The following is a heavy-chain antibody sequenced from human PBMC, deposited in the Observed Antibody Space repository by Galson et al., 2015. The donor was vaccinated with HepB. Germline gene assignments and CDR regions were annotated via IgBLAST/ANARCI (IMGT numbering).Heavy chain of an antibody. CDR3: TTDSSLGRQWLAGAFDI. Sequence: SLRLSCAASGFTFSNAWMSWVRQAPGKGLEWVGRIKSKTDGGTTDYAAPVKGRFTISRDDSKNTLYLQMNSLKTEDTAVYYCTTDSSLGRQWLAGAFDIWGQGTMVTVSS. J-gene: IGHJ3*02. D-gene: IGHD6-19*01. CDR2: IKSKTDGGTT. V-gene: IGHV3-15*01. CDR1: GFTFSNAW.